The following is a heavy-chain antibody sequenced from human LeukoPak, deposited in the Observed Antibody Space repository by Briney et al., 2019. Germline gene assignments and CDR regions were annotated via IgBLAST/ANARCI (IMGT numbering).Heavy chain of an antibody. CDR1: GYTFTSYV. CDR3: ARDYEWSSGDY. CDR2: INAGNGNT. Sequence: ASVKVSCKASGYTFTSYVMHWVRQAPGQRLEWMGWINAGNGNTKYSQKFQGRVTITRDTSASTAYMELSSLRPEDTAVYYCARDYEWSSGDYWGQGTLVTVSS. V-gene: IGHV1-3*01. J-gene: IGHJ4*02. D-gene: IGHD2-8*01.